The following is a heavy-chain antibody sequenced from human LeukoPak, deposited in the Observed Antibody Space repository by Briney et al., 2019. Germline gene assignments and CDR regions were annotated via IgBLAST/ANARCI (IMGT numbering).Heavy chain of an antibody. J-gene: IGHJ5*02. CDR1: GFTFSDYY. Sequence: GGSLRLSCAASGFTFSDYYMSWIRQAPGRGLEWVSYISNSGTTRYYADSVKGRFTISRDNAKNSLYLQMNSLRAEDTAVYYCARDQTGITVAATGWFDPWGQGTLITVSS. V-gene: IGHV3-11*04. D-gene: IGHD6-19*01. CDR2: ISNSGTTR. CDR3: ARDQTGITVAATGWFDP.